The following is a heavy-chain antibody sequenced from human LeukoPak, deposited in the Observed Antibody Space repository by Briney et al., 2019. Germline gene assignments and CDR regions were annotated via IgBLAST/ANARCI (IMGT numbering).Heavy chain of an antibody. CDR1: GGSFSGYY. V-gene: IGHV4-34*01. D-gene: IGHD2-2*01. Sequence: SETLSLTCAVYGGSFSGYYWSWIRQPPGKGLEWIGEINHSGSTNYNPSLKSRVTISVYTSKNQFSLKLSSVTAADTAVYYCARSRYCSSTSCSYNWFDPWGQGTLVTVSS. CDR2: INHSGST. CDR3: ARSRYCSSTSCSYNWFDP. J-gene: IGHJ5*02.